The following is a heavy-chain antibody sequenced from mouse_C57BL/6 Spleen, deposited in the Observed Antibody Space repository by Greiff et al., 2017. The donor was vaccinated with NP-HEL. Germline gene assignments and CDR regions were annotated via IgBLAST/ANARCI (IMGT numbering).Heavy chain of an antibody. CDR2: IYPGDGDT. J-gene: IGHJ1*03. Sequence: QVQLKQSGPELVKPGASVKISCKASGYAFSSSWMNWVKQRPGKGLEWIGRIYPGDGDTNYNGKFKGKATLTADKSSSTAYMQLSSLTSEDSAVYFCAIMSYYEYDDGPYWYFDVWGTGTTVTVSS. CDR1: GYAFSSSW. D-gene: IGHD2-4*01. V-gene: IGHV1-82*01. CDR3: AIMSYYEYDDGPYWYFDV.